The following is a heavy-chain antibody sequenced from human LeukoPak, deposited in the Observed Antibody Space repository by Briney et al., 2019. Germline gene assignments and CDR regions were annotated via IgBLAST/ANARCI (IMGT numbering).Heavy chain of an antibody. CDR2: IRYDGSNE. CDR3: AKGPSGWYQYYFDY. CDR1: GFTLSSYG. J-gene: IGHJ4*02. Sequence: PGGSLRLSCAASGFTLSSYGMHWVRQAPGKGLEWEAFIRYDGSNEYYADSVKGRFTISRDNSKNTLYLQMNSLRAEDTAVYYCAKGPSGWYQYYFDYWGQGTLVTVSS. V-gene: IGHV3-30*02. D-gene: IGHD6-19*01.